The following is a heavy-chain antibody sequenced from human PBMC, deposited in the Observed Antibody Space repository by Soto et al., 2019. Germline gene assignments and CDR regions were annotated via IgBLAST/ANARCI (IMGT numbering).Heavy chain of an antibody. CDR3: ARYEYGNSLYGVDV. D-gene: IGHD1-7*01. V-gene: IGHV4-34*02. CDR2: VDHRGST. J-gene: IGHJ6*02. Sequence: QVHLQQRGAGLLKPSETLSLNCVVSGESFSGYYWSWIRQTPGMGLEWIGEVDHRGSTTYNPSLKIRASISIDSSKNLFSRELTSVTAADTALYFCARYEYGNSLYGVDVWGQGTRVTVSS. CDR1: GESFSGYY.